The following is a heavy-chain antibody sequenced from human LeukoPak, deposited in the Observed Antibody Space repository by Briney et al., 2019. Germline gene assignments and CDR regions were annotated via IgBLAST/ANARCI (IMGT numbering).Heavy chain of an antibody. J-gene: IGHJ6*03. CDR1: GYTFTSYG. CDR3: ARALDYGDYYYYMDV. CDR2: ISAYNGNT. D-gene: IGHD4-17*01. V-gene: IGHV1-18*01. Sequence: ASVKVSCKASGYTFTSYGISWVRQAPGQGLEWMGWISAYNGNTNYAQKLQGRVTITTDTSTSTAYMELRSLRSDDTAVYYCARALDYGDYYYYMDVWGKGTTVTVSS.